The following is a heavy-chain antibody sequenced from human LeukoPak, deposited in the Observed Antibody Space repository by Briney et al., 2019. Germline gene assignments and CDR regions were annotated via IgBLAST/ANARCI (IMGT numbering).Heavy chain of an antibody. Sequence: SETLSLTCTVSGDSISRYYWSWIRQPPGKGLEWIGEINHSGSTNYNPSLKGRVTISVDTSKNQFSLKLSSVTAADTAVYYCARGGSYYDILTGYYNWGQGTLVTVSS. D-gene: IGHD3-9*01. J-gene: IGHJ4*02. CDR3: ARGGSYYDILTGYYN. V-gene: IGHV4-34*01. CDR1: GDSISRYY. CDR2: INHSGST.